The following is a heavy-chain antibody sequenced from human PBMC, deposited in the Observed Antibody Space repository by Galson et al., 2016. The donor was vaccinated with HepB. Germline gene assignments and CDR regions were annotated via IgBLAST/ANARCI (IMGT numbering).Heavy chain of an antibody. CDR1: GFTFSSYG. V-gene: IGHV3-30*18. Sequence: SLRLSCAASGFTFSSYGMHWVRQAPGKGLEWVAVISYDGSNKYYADSVKGRFTISRDNSKNTLYPQMNSLRAEDTAVYYCAKGYYDFWSGYYTYFDYWGQGTLVTVSS. CDR2: ISYDGSNK. CDR3: AKGYYDFWSGYYTYFDY. D-gene: IGHD3-3*01. J-gene: IGHJ4*02.